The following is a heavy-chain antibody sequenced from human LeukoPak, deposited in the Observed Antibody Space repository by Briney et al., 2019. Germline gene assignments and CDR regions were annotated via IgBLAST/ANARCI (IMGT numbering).Heavy chain of an antibody. CDR1: GGTFSSYA. J-gene: IGHJ4*02. D-gene: IGHD5-18*01. V-gene: IGHV1-69*05. CDR2: IIPIFGTA. Sequence: ASVKVSFKASGGTFSSYAISWVRQALGQGLEWMGRIIPIFGTANYAQKFQGRVTITTDESTSTAYMELSSLRSEDTAVYYCATRSKTAMVSLGYWGQGTLVTVSS. CDR3: ATRSKTAMVSLGY.